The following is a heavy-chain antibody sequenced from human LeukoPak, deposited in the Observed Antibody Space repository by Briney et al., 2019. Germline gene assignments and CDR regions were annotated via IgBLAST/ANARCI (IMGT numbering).Heavy chain of an antibody. CDR3: ARESSGGFDN. J-gene: IGHJ4*02. CDR1: GFTFSSYD. V-gene: IGHV3-33*05. Sequence: GGSLRLSCAASGFTFSSYDIHWVRQAPGKGLEWVTIILYDGSNQYYADSVKGRFTISRDNSKNTVYLQMNSLTAEDTAVYYCARESSGGFDNWAQGTLVTGSS. CDR2: ILYDGSNQ. D-gene: IGHD3-3*01.